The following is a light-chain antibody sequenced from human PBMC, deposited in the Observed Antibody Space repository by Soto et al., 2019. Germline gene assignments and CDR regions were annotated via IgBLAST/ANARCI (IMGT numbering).Light chain of an antibody. CDR1: QSISIY. CDR3: QQSYRTPT. Sequence: DIPMTQSPSSLSASVGDRVTITCRASQSISIYLNWYQQKPGKAPVLLIYTASDLQGGVPSRFGGSGYGTDFTLTISSLQPEDFATYYCQQSYRTPTFGGGTKVEIK. V-gene: IGKV1-39*01. J-gene: IGKJ4*01. CDR2: TAS.